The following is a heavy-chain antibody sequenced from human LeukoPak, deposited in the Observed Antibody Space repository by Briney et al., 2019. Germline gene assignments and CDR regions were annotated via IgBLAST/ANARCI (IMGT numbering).Heavy chain of an antibody. CDR3: ARRLRFLEWSLYYYGMDV. V-gene: IGHV3-7*03. CDR1: GFTFSSYW. Sequence: GGSLRLSCAASGFTFSSYWMSWVRQAPGKGLEWVANIKQDGSEKYYVDSVKGRFTISRDNAKNSLYLQMSSLRAEDTAVYYCARRLRFLEWSLYYYGMDVWGQGTTVTVSS. J-gene: IGHJ6*02. CDR2: IKQDGSEK. D-gene: IGHD3-3*01.